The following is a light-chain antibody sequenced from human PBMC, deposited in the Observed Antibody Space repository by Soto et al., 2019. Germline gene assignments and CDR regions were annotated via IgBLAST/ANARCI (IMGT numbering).Light chain of an antibody. CDR1: QSVDTTF. CDR3: QQYMSAVT. V-gene: IGKV3-20*01. Sequence: EIVLTQSPGSLSLSPGQRATLSCRASQSVDTTFFAWYQKKPGQAPRLLIYGASKRPTGIPDRFSGSGSGTDFTLIISRLEPEDFSLYYCQQYMSAVTFGQGTKVEIK. CDR2: GAS. J-gene: IGKJ1*01.